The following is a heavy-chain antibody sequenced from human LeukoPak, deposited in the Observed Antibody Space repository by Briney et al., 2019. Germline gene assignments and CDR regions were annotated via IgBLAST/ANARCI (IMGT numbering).Heavy chain of an antibody. CDR2: ISSSGSTI. Sequence: GGTLRLSCAASGFTFSDYYMSWIRQAPGEGLEWVSYISSSGSTIYYADSVKGRFTISRDNAKNSLYLQMNSLRAEDTAVYYCASQGDGDYVFFDYWGQGTLVTVSS. V-gene: IGHV3-11*04. CDR3: ASQGDGDYVFFDY. CDR1: GFTFSDYY. D-gene: IGHD4-17*01. J-gene: IGHJ4*02.